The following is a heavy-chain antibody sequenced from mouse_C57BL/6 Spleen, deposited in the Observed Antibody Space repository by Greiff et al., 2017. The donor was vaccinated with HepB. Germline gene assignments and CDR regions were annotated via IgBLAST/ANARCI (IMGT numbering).Heavy chain of an antibody. CDR1: GYTFTSYW. J-gene: IGHJ1*03. Sequence: QVHVKQPGTELVKPGASVKLSCKASGYTFTSYWMHWVKQRPGQGLEWIGNINPSNGGTNYNEKFKSKATLTVDKSSSTAYMQLSSLTSEDSAVYYCARRYYSKGYFDVWGTGTTVTVSS. CDR2: INPSNGGT. CDR3: ARRYYSKGYFDV. D-gene: IGHD2-5*01. V-gene: IGHV1-53*01.